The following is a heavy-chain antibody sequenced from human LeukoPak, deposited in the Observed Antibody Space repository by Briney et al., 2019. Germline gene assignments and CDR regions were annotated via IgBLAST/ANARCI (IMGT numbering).Heavy chain of an antibody. CDR1: GYTVTSYA. CDR2: INAGNGNT. D-gene: IGHD3-10*01. V-gene: IGHV1-3*01. J-gene: IGHJ6*02. CDR3: ARGAPMAYYYYGMDV. Sequence: ASVKVSCKASGYTVTSYAMHWVRQAPGQRLEWMGWINAGNGNTKYSQKFQGRVTITRDTSASTAYMELSSLRSEDTAVYYCARGAPMAYYYYGMDVWGQGTTVTVSS.